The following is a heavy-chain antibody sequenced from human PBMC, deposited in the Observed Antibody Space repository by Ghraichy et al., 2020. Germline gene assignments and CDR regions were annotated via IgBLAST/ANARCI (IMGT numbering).Heavy chain of an antibody. CDR1: GFTFNTYW. Sequence: GGSLRLSCEASGFTFNTYWMNWVRQVPGKGLEWVANIEGDGSEKNYVDSVKGRFTISRDNAKNSVFLQMDSLRVDDRGVYYCAGGSGWLIDYWGQGTLVTVSS. J-gene: IGHJ4*02. V-gene: IGHV3-7*04. D-gene: IGHD6-19*01. CDR2: IEGDGSEK. CDR3: AGGSGWLIDY.